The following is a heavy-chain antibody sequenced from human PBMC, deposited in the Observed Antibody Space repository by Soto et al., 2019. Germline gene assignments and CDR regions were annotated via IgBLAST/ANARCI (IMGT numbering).Heavy chain of an antibody. V-gene: IGHV1-46*01. Sequence: ASVKVSCKASGYTFTSYYMHWVRQARGQGLEWMGIINPSGGSTSYAQKFQGRVTMTRDTSTSTVYMELSSLRSEDTAVYYCATLYCSSTRTIDASDGLGQRTMFIVSS. CDR3: ATLYCSSTRTIDASDG. CDR2: INPSGGST. J-gene: IGHJ3*01. D-gene: IGHD2-2*01. CDR1: GYTFTSYY.